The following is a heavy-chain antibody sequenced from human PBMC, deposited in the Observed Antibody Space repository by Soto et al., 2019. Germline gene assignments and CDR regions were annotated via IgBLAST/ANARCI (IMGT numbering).Heavy chain of an antibody. D-gene: IGHD2-8*01. J-gene: IGHJ4*02. V-gene: IGHV4-59*01. Sequence: QVQLQESGPGLVKPSETLSLTCTVSGGSISSYYWSWIRQPPGKALEWIGYIYYSGSTNYNPSLDGRATISVDTSENQFSLGLNAVTAADTAVYYWARSLENGDVCFKYWGQGTLVTVSA. CDR1: GGSISSYY. CDR2: IYYSGST. CDR3: ARSLENGDVCFKY.